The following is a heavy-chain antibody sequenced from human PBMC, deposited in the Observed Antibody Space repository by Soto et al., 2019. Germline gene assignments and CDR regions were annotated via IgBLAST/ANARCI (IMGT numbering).Heavy chain of an antibody. V-gene: IGHV1-8*01. J-gene: IGHJ6*02. CDR1: GYTFTSYE. CDR2: MNPNSGNT. D-gene: IGHD4-17*01. CDR3: ARGRQHDYGDYYYYGMDV. Sequence: GASVKVSCKASGYTFTSYEINWVRQATGQGLEWMGWMNPNSGNTGYAQKFQGRVTMTRNTSISTAYMELSSLRSEDTAVYYCARGRQHDYGDYYYYGMDVWGQGTTVTVSS.